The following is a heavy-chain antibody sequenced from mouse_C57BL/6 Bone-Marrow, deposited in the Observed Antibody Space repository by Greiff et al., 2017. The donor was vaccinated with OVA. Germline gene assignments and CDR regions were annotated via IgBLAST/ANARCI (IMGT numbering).Heavy chain of an antibody. J-gene: IGHJ4*01. D-gene: IGHD2-14*01. Sequence: QVQLQQSGPELVKPGASVKISCKASGYSFTSYYIHWVKQRPGQGLEWIGWIYPGSGNTKYNEKFKGKATLTADTSSSTAYMQLSSLTSEDSAVYYCARGTTVYYAMDYWGQGTSVTVSS. V-gene: IGHV1-66*01. CDR3: ARGTTVYYAMDY. CDR2: IYPGSGNT. CDR1: GYSFTSYY.